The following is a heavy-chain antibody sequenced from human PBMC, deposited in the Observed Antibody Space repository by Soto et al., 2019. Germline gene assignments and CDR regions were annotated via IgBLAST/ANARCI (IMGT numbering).Heavy chain of an antibody. CDR2: ISYDGSNT. CDR3: AGGDNYYALGV. CDR1: ASTFSNYI. V-gene: IGHV3-30*04. J-gene: IGHJ6*02. Sequence: QLQLEESGGGVVQPGRSLRLSCAASASTFSNYIMHWVRQAPGKGLEWVAFISYDGSNTNYADFVEGRFPISRDNPKNMLYLQLSSLRPDDTAVYYCAGGDNYYALGVWGQGTTVTVSS. D-gene: IGHD2-15*01.